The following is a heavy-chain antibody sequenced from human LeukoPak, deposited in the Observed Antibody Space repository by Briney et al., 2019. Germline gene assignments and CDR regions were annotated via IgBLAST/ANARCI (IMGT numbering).Heavy chain of an antibody. J-gene: IGHJ4*02. Sequence: GESLKISCKGSGYSFTSYWISWVRQLPGKGLVWMGRIDPSDSYTNYSPSFQGHVTISADKSISTAYLQWSSLKASDTAMYYCARAVGVADHFDYWGQGTLVTVSS. V-gene: IGHV5-10-1*01. D-gene: IGHD2-15*01. CDR1: GYSFTSYW. CDR3: ARAVGVADHFDY. CDR2: IDPSDSYT.